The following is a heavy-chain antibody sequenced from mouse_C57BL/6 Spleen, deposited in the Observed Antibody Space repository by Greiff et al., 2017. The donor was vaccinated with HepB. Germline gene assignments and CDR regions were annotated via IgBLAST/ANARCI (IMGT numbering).Heavy chain of an antibody. CDR2: IDPSDSYT. CDR3: ARGWLRSYWYFDV. J-gene: IGHJ1*03. D-gene: IGHD2-2*01. Sequence: QVQLQQPGAELVKPGASVKLSCKASGYTFTSYWMQWVKQRPGQGLEWIGEIDPSDSYTNYNQKFKGKATLTVDTSSSTAYMQLSSLTSEDSAVYYCARGWLRSYWYFDVWGTGTTVTVSS. CDR1: GYTFTSYW. V-gene: IGHV1-50*01.